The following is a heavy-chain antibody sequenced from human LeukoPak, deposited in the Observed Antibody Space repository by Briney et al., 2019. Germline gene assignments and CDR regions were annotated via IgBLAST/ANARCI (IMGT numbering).Heavy chain of an antibody. V-gene: IGHV3-48*04. D-gene: IGHD3-10*02. Sequence: GGSLRLSCAASGFTFSSYSMHWVRQAPGKGLEWVSYISSSGSTIYYADSVKGRFTVSRDNAKNSLYLQMNSLRAEDTAVYYCAELGITMIGGVWGKGTTVTISS. CDR2: ISSSGSTI. CDR3: AELGITMIGGV. J-gene: IGHJ6*04. CDR1: GFTFSSYS.